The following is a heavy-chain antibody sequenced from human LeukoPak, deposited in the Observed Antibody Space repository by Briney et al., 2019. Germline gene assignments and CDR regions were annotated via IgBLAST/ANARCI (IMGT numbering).Heavy chain of an antibody. D-gene: IGHD5-12*01. CDR3: ARGTKTGNTGYDWSY. CDR1: GASISPYY. V-gene: IGHV4-59*01. J-gene: IGHJ4*02. Sequence: PSETLSLTCSVSGASISPYYWTWIRQPPGRGLEWIGYIYYTGCTTYNSSLKSRVTMSVDTATNQFTLELSSVTAADTAVYYCARGTKTGNTGYDWSYWGQGSLVTVSS. CDR2: IYYTGCT.